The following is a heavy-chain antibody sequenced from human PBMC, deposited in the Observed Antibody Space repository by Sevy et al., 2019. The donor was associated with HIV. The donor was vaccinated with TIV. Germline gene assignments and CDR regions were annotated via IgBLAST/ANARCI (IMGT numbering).Heavy chain of an antibody. CDR3: AREGNRERQTIPLDS. CDR2: ISNSGSTT. V-gene: IGHV3-48*02. CDR1: GFRFNYHN. D-gene: IGHD6-25*01. J-gene: IGHJ4*02. Sequence: ASVKVSCAASGFRFNYHNMNWVHQAPGKGLEWISYISNSGSTTYLADSVRGRFTISRDNAKNSLFLEMDNLTDEDTAVYYCAREGNRERQTIPLDSWGRGIQVTVSS.